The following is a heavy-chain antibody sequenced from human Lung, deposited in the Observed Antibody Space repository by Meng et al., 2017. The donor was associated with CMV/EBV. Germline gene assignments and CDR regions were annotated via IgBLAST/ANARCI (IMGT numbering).Heavy chain of an antibody. CDR2: MNPNSGNT. CDR1: GYTFTTYD. V-gene: IGHV1-8*01. J-gene: IGHJ6*02. Sequence: ASVXVSXXASGYTFTTYDINWVRQATGQGLEWMGWMNPNSGNTGYAQKFQGRVTLTRVTSISTAYIELSSLTSDDTVVYYCARTRIEVEPDGRKIKYYNYGMDVWGQGXTVTVSS. D-gene: IGHD2-2*01. CDR3: ARTRIEVEPDGRKIKYYNYGMDV.